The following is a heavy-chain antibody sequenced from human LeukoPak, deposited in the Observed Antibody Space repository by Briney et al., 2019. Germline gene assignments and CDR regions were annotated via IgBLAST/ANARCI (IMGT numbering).Heavy chain of an antibody. CDR2: ISDSGGST. CDR1: GFSFSSYG. Sequence: GGSLRLSCAASGFSFSSYGMSWVRQAPGKGLEWVSAISDSGGSTYYADSVRGRFTISRDNSKSTLYLQMKSLRAEDTAVYYCARDYDSSGFVDYWGQGTLVTVSS. V-gene: IGHV3-23*01. D-gene: IGHD3-22*01. J-gene: IGHJ4*02. CDR3: ARDYDSSGFVDY.